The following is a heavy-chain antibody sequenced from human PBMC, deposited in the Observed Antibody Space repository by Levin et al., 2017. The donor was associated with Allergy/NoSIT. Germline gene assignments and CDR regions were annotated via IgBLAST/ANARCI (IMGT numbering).Heavy chain of an antibody. CDR2: IIPMFGTT. CDR3: ARGPFAETRSSVYFYGLGA. D-gene: IGHD3-10*01. V-gene: IGHV1-69*01. J-gene: IGHJ6*02. Sequence: RGESLKISCKASGGTFRGYAMSWVRQAPGQGLEWMAGIIPMFGTTNYAQRFQGRVTITADESTTTAYLELSSLRSEDTAVYYCARGPFAETRSSVYFYGLGAWGQGTTITVSS. CDR1: GGTFRGYA.